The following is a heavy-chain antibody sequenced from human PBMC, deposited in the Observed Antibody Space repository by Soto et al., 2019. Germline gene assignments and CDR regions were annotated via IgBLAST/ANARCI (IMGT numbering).Heavy chain of an antibody. Sequence: QVQLQQWGAGLLKPSETLSLTCAVYGGSFSGYYWNWIRQPPGKGLEWIGEINHSGSTNYNPSLKCRVTLSVDTSKTQFSLKLSSVTAADTAVYYCARGWGRIFDYWGQGTLVTVSS. CDR3: ARGWGRIFDY. CDR2: INHSGST. D-gene: IGHD7-27*01. V-gene: IGHV4-34*01. J-gene: IGHJ4*02. CDR1: GGSFSGYY.